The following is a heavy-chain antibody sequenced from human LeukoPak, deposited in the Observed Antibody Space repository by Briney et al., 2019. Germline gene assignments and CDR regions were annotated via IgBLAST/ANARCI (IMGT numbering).Heavy chain of an antibody. J-gene: IGHJ4*02. V-gene: IGHV3-23*01. D-gene: IGHD2-2*01. Sequence: GGSLRLSCDASGFTFSTYAMSWVRQAPGAGLEWVSGLSGSGGSTWYADSVKGRFTISRDNSKNTVYLHMNSLRAEDTAVYYCAKFEGLCGSANTCYHFDCWGQGTLVTVSS. CDR2: LSGSGGST. CDR3: AKFEGLCGSANTCYHFDC. CDR1: GFTFSTYA.